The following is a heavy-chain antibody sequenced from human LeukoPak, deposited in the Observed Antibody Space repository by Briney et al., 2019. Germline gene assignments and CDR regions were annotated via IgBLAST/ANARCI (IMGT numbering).Heavy chain of an antibody. CDR1: AFTFSSYS. Sequence: GGSLRLSCAASAFTFSSYSMNWVRQAPGKGLEWLSYIRSSSSTIYYADSVKGRFTISRDNDKNLLFLQMNSLTDEDTAVYYCARNDGDTAIGPLDYWGQGTMVTVSS. CDR3: ARNDGDTAIGPLDY. D-gene: IGHD5-18*01. J-gene: IGHJ4*02. V-gene: IGHV3-48*02. CDR2: IRSSSSTI.